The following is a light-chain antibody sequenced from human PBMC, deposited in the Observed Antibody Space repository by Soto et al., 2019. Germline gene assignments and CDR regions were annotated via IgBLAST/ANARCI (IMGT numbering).Light chain of an antibody. CDR2: GTT. V-gene: IGLV1-40*01. CDR3: HSYDSSLSASV. J-gene: IGLJ1*01. CDR1: SSNTGAGCD. Sequence: QAALTQTPSVAGAPGQMVTTSRTGRSSNTGAGCDVHLYQHLPGTAPKLLIHGTTKRPAVAPYLYSGSMSGISASLAITGLQAEDEADYSCHSYDSSLSASVFGAGTKATVL.